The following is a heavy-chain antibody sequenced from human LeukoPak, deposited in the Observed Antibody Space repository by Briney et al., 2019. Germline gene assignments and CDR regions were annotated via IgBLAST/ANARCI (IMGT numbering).Heavy chain of an antibody. CDR1: GYTLTEMS. D-gene: IGHD2-2*01. CDR3: TTCLNGAGQPVAIYYYGMDV. J-gene: IGHJ6*02. V-gene: IGHV1-24*01. CDR2: FDPEDGET. Sequence: ASVKVSCKVSGYTLTEMSIHWVRQAPGGALEWMGGFDPEDGETVYAPKFQGRVTMTEDTSADTAYMELSSLRSEDTTVYYCTTCLNGAGQPVAIYYYGMDVWGQGTTVTVSS.